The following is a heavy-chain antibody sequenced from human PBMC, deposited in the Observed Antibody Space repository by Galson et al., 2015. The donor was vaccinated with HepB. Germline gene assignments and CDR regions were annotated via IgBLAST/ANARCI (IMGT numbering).Heavy chain of an antibody. J-gene: IGHJ6*02. CDR2: IYPDDSDT. CDR1: GYSFTSYW. D-gene: IGHD6-6*01. V-gene: IGHV5-51*01. CDR3: ARRSSSAAGGRGLDV. Sequence: QSGAEVKKPGDSLKISCKGSGYSFTSYWIAWVRQMPGKGLEWMGIIYPDDSDTRYSPSFQGQVTISADKSISTAHLQWSSLKASDTAMYYCARRSSSAAGGRGLDVWGQGTTVTVSS.